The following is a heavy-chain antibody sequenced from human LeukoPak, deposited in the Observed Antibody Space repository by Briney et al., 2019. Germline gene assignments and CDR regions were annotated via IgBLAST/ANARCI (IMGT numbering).Heavy chain of an antibody. D-gene: IGHD1-14*01. J-gene: IGHJ4*02. Sequence: GRSLRLSCAASGFTFSSYAMHWVRQAPGKGLEWVAVISYDGSNKYYADSVKGRFTISRDNSKNTLYLQMNSLRAKDTAVYYCATGDFDYWGQGTLVTVSS. CDR2: ISYDGSNK. CDR1: GFTFSSYA. V-gene: IGHV3-30-3*01. CDR3: ATGDFDY.